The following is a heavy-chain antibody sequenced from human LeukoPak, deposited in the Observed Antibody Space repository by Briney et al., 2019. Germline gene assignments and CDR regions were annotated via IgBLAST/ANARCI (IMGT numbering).Heavy chain of an antibody. CDR1: GGSFSGYY. CDR2: INHSGST. D-gene: IGHD3-9*01. J-gene: IGHJ5*02. Sequence: SETLSLTCAVYGGSFSGYYWSWICQPPGKGLEWIGEINHSGSTNYNPSLKSRVTISVDTSKNQFSLKLSSVTAADTAVYYCARGVLRYFDWLLDRNWFDPWGQGTLVTVSS. V-gene: IGHV4-34*01. CDR3: ARGVLRYFDWLLDRNWFDP.